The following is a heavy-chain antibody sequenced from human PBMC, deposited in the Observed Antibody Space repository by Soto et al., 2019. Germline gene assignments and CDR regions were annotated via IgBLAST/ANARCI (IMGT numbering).Heavy chain of an antibody. CDR3: AKASTYEYVWGSYRYYFNY. CDR1: GFPFTTYA. CDR2: ISGSGDRT. V-gene: IGHV3-23*01. Sequence: GGSLRLSCEASGFPFTTYAMSWVRQAPGKGLEWVSGISGSGDRTHYIDSVKGRFTISRDNYKNTLYLQMSSLRAEDTAIYYCAKASTYEYVWGSYRYYFNYWGQGTRVTVSS. D-gene: IGHD3-16*02. J-gene: IGHJ4*02.